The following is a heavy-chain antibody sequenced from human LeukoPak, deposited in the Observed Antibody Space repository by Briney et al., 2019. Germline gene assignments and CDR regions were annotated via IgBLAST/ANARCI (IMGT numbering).Heavy chain of an antibody. V-gene: IGHV1-8*01. D-gene: IGHD3-3*01. CDR1: GYTFTSYD. Sequence: ASVKVSCKASGYTFTSYDINWVRQATGQGLEWMGWMNPNSGNTGYAQKFQGRVTMTRNTSISTAYMELSSLRSEDTAVYYCARGKTRITIFGVVIYYYGMDVWGQGTTVTVPS. CDR2: MNPNSGNT. J-gene: IGHJ6*02. CDR3: ARGKTRITIFGVVIYYYGMDV.